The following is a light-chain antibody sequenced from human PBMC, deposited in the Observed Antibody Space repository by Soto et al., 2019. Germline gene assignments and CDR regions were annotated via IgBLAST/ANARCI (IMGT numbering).Light chain of an antibody. CDR2: DAS. CDR3: QQSDSSSPT. CDR1: QNISVW. J-gene: IGKJ2*01. V-gene: IGKV1-5*01. Sequence: DIQMTQSPSTLSASVGDGVTITCRASQNISVWLAWYQQRPGKAPKFLMYDASSLETGVPSRFSGSGSGTEFPLTTRSMQPDDSATYYCQQSDSSSPTFGQGTKLEIK.